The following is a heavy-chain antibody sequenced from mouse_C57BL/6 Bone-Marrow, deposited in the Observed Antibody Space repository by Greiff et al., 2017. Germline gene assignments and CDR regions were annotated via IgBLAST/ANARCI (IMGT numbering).Heavy chain of an antibody. Sequence: VMLVESGPELARPWASVKISCQAFYTFSRRVHFAIRDTNYWMPWVKQRPGQGLEWIGAIYPGNGDTSYNQKFKGKANLTADKASSTAYMQLSSLTSEDSAVYYCAYAPSYGNPYWYFDVWGTGTTVTVSS. CDR2: GQGLEWIG. V-gene: IGHV1-87*01. CDR1: YTFSRRVH. CDR3: SEDSAVYYCAYAPSYGNPYWYFDV. D-gene: IGHD2-10*01. J-gene: IGHJ1*03.